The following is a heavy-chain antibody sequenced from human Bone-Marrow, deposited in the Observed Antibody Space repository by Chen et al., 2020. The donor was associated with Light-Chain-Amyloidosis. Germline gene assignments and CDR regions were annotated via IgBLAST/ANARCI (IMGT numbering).Heavy chain of an antibody. Sequence: QVQLVESGGGVVQPGRSLRLSCVASGFTFSTYGMHWVRQAPGKGLEWVAVISDEGSNKNYADSVKGRFTISRDNSKNTLHLQMNSLRPEDTAVYYCAKDRPAAQYNFDYWGQGTLVTVSS. CDR1: GFTFSTYG. CDR3: AKDRPAAQYNFDY. D-gene: IGHD2-2*01. J-gene: IGHJ4*02. V-gene: IGHV3-30*18. CDR2: ISDEGSNK.